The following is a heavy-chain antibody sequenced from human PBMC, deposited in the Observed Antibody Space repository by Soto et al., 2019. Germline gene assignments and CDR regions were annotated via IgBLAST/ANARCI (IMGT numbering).Heavy chain of an antibody. J-gene: IGHJ4*02. V-gene: IGHV3-23*01. CDR2: LTGSSSNI. Sequence: GGSLRLSCAASGFSFRNYAMSWVRQAPGKGLEWISTLTGSSSNIYYADSVKGRFAISRDNSRNTLYLQMNSLTAEDTAVYYCAKALAECGGDCYSNYWGQGTLVTVSS. CDR3: AKALAECGGDCYSNY. CDR1: GFSFRNYA. D-gene: IGHD2-21*02.